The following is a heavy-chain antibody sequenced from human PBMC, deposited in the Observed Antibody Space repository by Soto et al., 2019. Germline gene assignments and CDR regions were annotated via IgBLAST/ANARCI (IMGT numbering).Heavy chain of an antibody. D-gene: IGHD2-2*01. Sequence: QVQLVQSGAEVKKPGASVKVSCKASGYTFTSYYMHWVRQAPGQGLEWMGIINPSGGSTSYAQKLQGRVTMTRDTSTSTVYMELSSLRSEDTAVYYCARLAPALGFDPWGQGTLVTVSS. V-gene: IGHV1-46*03. CDR2: INPSGGST. J-gene: IGHJ5*02. CDR1: GYTFTSYY. CDR3: ARLAPALGFDP.